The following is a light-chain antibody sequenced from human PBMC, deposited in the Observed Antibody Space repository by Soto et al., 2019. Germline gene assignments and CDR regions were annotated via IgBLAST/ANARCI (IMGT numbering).Light chain of an antibody. CDR1: QNVGSRY. Sequence: EIVLTQSPGTLSLSPGERATLSCRASQNVGSRYLAWYQQKPGQAPRLLIYGTSNRATGIPDRFSGSGSGTDFSLTISSLEPEDFAVYCCQQFDGSLWTFGPGTKVDIK. V-gene: IGKV3-20*01. CDR2: GTS. J-gene: IGKJ1*01. CDR3: QQFDGSLWT.